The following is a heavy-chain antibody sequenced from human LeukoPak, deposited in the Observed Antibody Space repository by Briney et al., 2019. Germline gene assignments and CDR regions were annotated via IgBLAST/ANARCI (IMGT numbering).Heavy chain of an antibody. V-gene: IGHV1-69*06. D-gene: IGHD4-17*01. CDR1: GGTFSSYV. CDR3: ASAGSTVTPSRFDY. J-gene: IGHJ4*02. Sequence: GASVKASCKASGGTFSSYVISWVRQAPGQGLEWMGGIIPIFGTANYAQKFQGRVTITADKSTSTAYMELSSLRSEDTAVYYCASAGSTVTPSRFDYWGQGTLVTVSS. CDR2: IIPIFGTA.